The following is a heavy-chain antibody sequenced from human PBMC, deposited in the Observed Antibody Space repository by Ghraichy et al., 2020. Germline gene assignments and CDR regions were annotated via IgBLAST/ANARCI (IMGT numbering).Heavy chain of an antibody. CDR3: ARDIEYWSGYYNGMDV. CDR1: GFTFSGYW. CDR2: INTDGSTT. Sequence: GGSLRLSCAASGFTFSGYWMHWGRQAPGKGLVWVSRINTDGSTTTYADSVKGRFTISRDNAKNTLYLQMNSLRAEDTAVYYCARDIEYWSGYYNGMDVWGQGTTVTVSS. D-gene: IGHD3-3*01. V-gene: IGHV3-74*01. J-gene: IGHJ6*02.